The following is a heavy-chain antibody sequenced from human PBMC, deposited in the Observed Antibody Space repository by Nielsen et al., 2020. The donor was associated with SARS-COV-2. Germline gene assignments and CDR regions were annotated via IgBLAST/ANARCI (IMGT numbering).Heavy chain of an antibody. CDR2: IIPIFGTA. CDR3: ASRITIFGVVISYYYGIDV. Sequence: SVKVSCKASGGTFSSYAISWVRQAPGQGLEWMGGIIPIFGTANYAQKFQGRVTITADESTSTAYMELSSLRSEDTTVYYCASRITIFGVVISYYYGIDVWSQGTTVTVSS. V-gene: IGHV1-69*13. J-gene: IGHJ6*02. D-gene: IGHD3-3*01. CDR1: GGTFSSYA.